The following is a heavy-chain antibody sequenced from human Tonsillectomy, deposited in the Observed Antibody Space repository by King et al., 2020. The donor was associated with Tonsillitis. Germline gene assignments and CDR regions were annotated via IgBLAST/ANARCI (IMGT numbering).Heavy chain of an antibody. V-gene: IGHV4-61*02. Sequence: VQLQESGPGLVKPSQTLSLTCTVSGGSISSGSYYWSWIRQPAGKGLEWIGRIYTSGSTNYNPSLKSRVTMSVDTSKNQFSLKLSSVTAADTAVYYCARGRGYDFWSGPPYYYYMDVWGKGTTVTVSS. J-gene: IGHJ6*03. CDR1: GGSISSGSYY. CDR2: IYTSGST. CDR3: ARGRGYDFWSGPPYYYYMDV. D-gene: IGHD3-3*01.